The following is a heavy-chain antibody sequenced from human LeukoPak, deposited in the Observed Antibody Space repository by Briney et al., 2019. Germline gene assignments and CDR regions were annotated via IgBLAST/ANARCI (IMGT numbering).Heavy chain of an antibody. CDR2: ISSSSSYI. V-gene: IGHV3-21*01. CDR1: GFTFSSYS. D-gene: IGHD6-6*01. CDR3: ARGDPRPYYMDV. Sequence: GGSLRLSCAASGFTFSSYSMNWVRQAPGKGLEWVSSISSSSSYIYYADSVKGRFTISRDNAKNSLYLQMNSLRAEDTAVYYCARGDPRPYYMDVWGKGTTVTVSS. J-gene: IGHJ6*03.